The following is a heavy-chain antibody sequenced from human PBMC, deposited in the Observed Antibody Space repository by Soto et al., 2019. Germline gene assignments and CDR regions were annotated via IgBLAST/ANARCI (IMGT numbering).Heavy chain of an antibody. CDR1: GFTFSSYI. CDR3: ARQLGLWELQGSFDY. V-gene: IGHV3-21*01. CDR2: ISSSSSYI. D-gene: IGHD1-26*01. Sequence: GGSLRLSCAASGFTFSSYITNWVRQSPGKGLEWFSSISSSSSYIYYADSVKGRFTISRDNAKNSLYLQMNSRRAEDTAVYYCARQLGLWELQGSFDYWGQGTLVTVSS. J-gene: IGHJ4*02.